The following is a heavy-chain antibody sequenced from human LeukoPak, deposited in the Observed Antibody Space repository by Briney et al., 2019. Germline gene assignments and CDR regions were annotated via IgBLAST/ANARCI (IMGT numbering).Heavy chain of an antibody. V-gene: IGHV4-34*01. CDR3: ARGWYSSGWYSDY. CDR1: GGSFSGYY. J-gene: IGHJ4*02. Sequence: RASETLSLTCAVYGGSFSGYYWSWIRQPPGKGLEWIGEINHSGSTNYNPSLKSRVTISVDTSKNQFSLKLSSVTAADTAVYYCARGWYSSGWYSDYWGQGTLVTVSS. CDR2: INHSGST. D-gene: IGHD6-19*01.